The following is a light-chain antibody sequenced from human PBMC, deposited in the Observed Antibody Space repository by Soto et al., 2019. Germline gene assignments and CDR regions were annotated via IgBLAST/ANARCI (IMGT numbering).Light chain of an antibody. Sequence: QSALTQPRSVSGSPGQSVTISCTGTSNDVGGYNYVSWYQQHPGKAPKLMIYDVTKRPSGVPDRFSGSKSGNTASLTISGLRAEDEGDYSCCSYAGRYTWVFGGGTKVTVL. CDR3: CSYAGRYTWV. J-gene: IGLJ3*02. CDR1: SNDVGGYNY. CDR2: DVT. V-gene: IGLV2-11*01.